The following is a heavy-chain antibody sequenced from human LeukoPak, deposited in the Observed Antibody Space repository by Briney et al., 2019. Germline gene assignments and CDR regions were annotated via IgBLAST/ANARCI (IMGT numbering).Heavy chain of an antibody. J-gene: IGHJ4*02. CDR3: ARQDYDSSGYYSDY. CDR2: IYTSGST. CDR1: GGSISSGSYY. V-gene: IGHV4-61*02. D-gene: IGHD3-22*01. Sequence: KPSETLSLTCTVSGGSISSGSYYWSWIRQPAGKGLEWIGRIYTSGSTNYNPSLKSRVTVSVDTSKNQFSLKLSSVTAADTAVYYCARQDYDSSGYYSDYWGQGTLVTVSS.